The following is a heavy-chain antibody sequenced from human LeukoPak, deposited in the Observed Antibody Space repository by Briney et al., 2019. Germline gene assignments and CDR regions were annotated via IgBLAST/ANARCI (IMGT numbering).Heavy chain of an antibody. Sequence: SETLSLTCTVSGGSISSYSWNWIRQSPGKGLEWIGRVYHSGSINYNPSLKSRVTISLDTSKNQFSLNLSSVTAADTAVYYCVSSYGGYVLDYWGQGTLVIVSS. J-gene: IGHJ4*02. D-gene: IGHD5-12*01. CDR3: VSSYGGYVLDY. CDR1: GGSISSYS. CDR2: VYHSGSI. V-gene: IGHV4-59*01.